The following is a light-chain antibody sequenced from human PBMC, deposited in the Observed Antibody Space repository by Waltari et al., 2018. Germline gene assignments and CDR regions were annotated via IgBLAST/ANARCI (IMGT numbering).Light chain of an antibody. CDR2: WAS. J-gene: IGKJ5*01. Sequence: DIVMTQSPDSLLVSLGERATISCNSSQSILYTSNDKNYLAWYQPKAGQLPRLLVHWASILESGVPDRFRGSGSGTDFTLTISNLQPEDVAFYWCQQYFNSPIAFGQGTRLEIK. CDR3: QQYFNSPIA. CDR1: QSILYTSNDKNY. V-gene: IGKV4-1*01.